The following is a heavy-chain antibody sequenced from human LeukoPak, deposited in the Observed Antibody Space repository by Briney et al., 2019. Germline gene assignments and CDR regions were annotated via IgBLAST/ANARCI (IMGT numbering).Heavy chain of an antibody. Sequence: SETLSLTCTVSGGSISSYYWSWIRQPPGKGLEWIGYIYYSGSTNYNPSLKSRVTISVDTSKNQFPLKLSSVTAADTAVYYCARHQGRLRPYYFDYWGQGTLVTVSS. J-gene: IGHJ4*02. CDR1: GGSISSYY. CDR3: ARHQGRLRPYYFDY. D-gene: IGHD4-17*01. CDR2: IYYSGST. V-gene: IGHV4-59*08.